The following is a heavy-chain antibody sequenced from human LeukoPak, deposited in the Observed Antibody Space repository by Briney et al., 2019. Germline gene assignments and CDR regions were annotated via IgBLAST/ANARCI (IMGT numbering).Heavy chain of an antibody. CDR1: GFTFSSYS. CDR2: ISSSSSYI. J-gene: IGHJ3*02. CDR3: ARDKVEAFDI. Sequence: GGSLRLSCAASGFTFSSYSMNWVRQAPGKGLEGVSSISSSSSYIYYADSVKGRFTISRDNAKNSLYLQMNSLRAEDTAVYYCARDKVEAFDIWGQGTMVTVSS. V-gene: IGHV3-21*01.